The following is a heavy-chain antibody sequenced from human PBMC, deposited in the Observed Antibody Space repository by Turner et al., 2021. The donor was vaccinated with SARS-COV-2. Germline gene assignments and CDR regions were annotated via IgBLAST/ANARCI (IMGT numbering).Heavy chain of an antibody. CDR3: AKEDGLQFCNCYCGLDV. CDR1: VYTFTDYY. J-gene: IGHJ6*02. D-gene: IGHD3-3*01. Sequence: QVQLVQSGADMKKPGASVKVSCKASVYTFTDYYLHWVRQAPGQGLEWMGWINPNSGETHYAQKFLGRVTMTRDTSMNTAYMELSSLRSDDTAVYYCAKEDGLQFCNCYCGLDVWGQGTTVTVSS. V-gene: IGHV1-2*02. CDR2: INPNSGET.